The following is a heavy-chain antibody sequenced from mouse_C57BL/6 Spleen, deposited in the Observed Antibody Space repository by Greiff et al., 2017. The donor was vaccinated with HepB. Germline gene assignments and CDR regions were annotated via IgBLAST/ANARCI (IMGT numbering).Heavy chain of an antibody. CDR2: IDPENGDT. CDR3: TTVGAWFAY. CDR1: GFNIKDYY. J-gene: IGHJ3*01. Sequence: EVKLMESGAELVRPGASVKLSCTASGFNIKDYYMHWVKQRPEQGLEWIGWIDPENGDTEYASKFQGKATITADTSSNTAYLQLSSLTSEDTAVYYCTTVGAWFAYWGQGTLVTVSA. V-gene: IGHV14-4*01.